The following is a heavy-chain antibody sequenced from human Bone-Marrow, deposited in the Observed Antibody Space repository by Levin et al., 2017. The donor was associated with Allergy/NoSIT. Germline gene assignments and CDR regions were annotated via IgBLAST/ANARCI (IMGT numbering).Heavy chain of an antibody. D-gene: IGHD2-2*01. CDR2: IYYSGST. J-gene: IGHJ4*02. V-gene: IGHV4-31*03. CDR3: ATRKGYCSSTSCYAGDFDY. CDR1: GGSISSGGYY. Sequence: PSQTLSLTCTVSGGSISSGGYYWSWIRQHPGKGLEWIGYIYYSGSTYYNPSLKSRVTISVDTSKNQFSLKLSSVTAADTAVYYCATRKGYCSSTSCYAGDFDYWGQGTLVTVSS.